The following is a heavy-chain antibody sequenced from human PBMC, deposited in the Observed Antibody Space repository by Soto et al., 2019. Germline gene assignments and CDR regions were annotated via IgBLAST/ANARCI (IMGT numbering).Heavy chain of an antibody. D-gene: IGHD3-10*01. V-gene: IGHV3-23*01. J-gene: IGHJ6*02. CDR3: AKGSYGSGSAPPYYYYGMDV. Sequence: GSLRLSCAASGFTFSSYAMSWVRQAPGKGLEWVSDISGSGGSTYYADSVKGRFTISRDNSKNTLYLQMNSLRAEDTAVYYFAKGSYGSGSAPPYYYYGMDVWGQGTTVTVSS. CDR1: GFTFSSYA. CDR2: ISGSGGST.